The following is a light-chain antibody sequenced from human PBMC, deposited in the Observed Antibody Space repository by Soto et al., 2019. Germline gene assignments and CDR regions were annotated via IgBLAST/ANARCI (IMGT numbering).Light chain of an antibody. CDR2: KAS. CDR3: QQYDRFPYT. J-gene: IGKJ2*01. CDR1: QSLNSW. V-gene: IGKV1-5*03. Sequence: DIQMTQSPSTLSASIGDTVIITCRASQSLNSWLAWYQQKPGKAPKLLIHKASTLESGVPSRFSGSESGTEFTLTISSLQPDDFATFYCQQYDRFPYTFGQGTKLEI.